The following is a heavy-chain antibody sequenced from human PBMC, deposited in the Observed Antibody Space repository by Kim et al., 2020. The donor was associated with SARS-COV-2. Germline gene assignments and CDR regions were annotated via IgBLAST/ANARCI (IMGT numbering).Heavy chain of an antibody. CDR2: ISGSGSST. V-gene: IGHV3-23*02. CDR1: GFTFGTYA. Sequence: GGSLRLSCAASGFTFGTYAMNWVRQAPGKGLEWVAAISGSGSSTYYGDSVKGRFIIFRDNSKNTLSLQMNSLRAEDTAVYYCAKVRRETTVTTRDYYYAMDGWGQGPTVTVSS. D-gene: IGHD4-17*01. CDR3: AKVRRETTVTTRDYYYAMDG. J-gene: IGHJ6*02.